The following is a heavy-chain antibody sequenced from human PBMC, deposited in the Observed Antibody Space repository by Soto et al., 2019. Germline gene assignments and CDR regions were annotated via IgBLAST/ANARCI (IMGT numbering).Heavy chain of an antibody. CDR2: IYYSGSA. J-gene: IGHJ4*02. Sequence: QVQLQESGPGLVKPSETLSLTCTVSGGSISTYYWSWIRQPPGKGLEWIGYIYYSGSASYNPSLKSRVTISLDTSKNQFSLRLSSVTAAVTAVYYCARGGHCTNGVCSALDYWGQGTLVTVSS. V-gene: IGHV4-59*08. D-gene: IGHD2-8*01. CDR3: ARGGHCTNGVCSALDY. CDR1: GGSISTYY.